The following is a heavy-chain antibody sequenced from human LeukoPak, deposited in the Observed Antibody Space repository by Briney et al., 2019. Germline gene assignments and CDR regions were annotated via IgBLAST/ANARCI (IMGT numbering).Heavy chain of an antibody. J-gene: IGHJ4*02. CDR2: ISSSSSTS. V-gene: IGHV3-48*01. CDR3: AREPSGTLDY. CDR1: GFTFSSYS. D-gene: IGHD1-26*01. Sequence: TGGSLRLSCAASGFTFSSYSMNWVRQAPGKGLEWVSSISSSSSTSYYADSVKGRFTISRDNAKNSLYLQMNSLRAEDTAVYYCAREPSGTLDYWGQGTLVTVSS.